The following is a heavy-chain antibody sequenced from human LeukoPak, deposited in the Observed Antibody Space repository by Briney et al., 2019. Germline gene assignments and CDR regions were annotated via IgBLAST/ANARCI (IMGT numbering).Heavy chain of an antibody. D-gene: IGHD6-13*01. CDR1: GGTFSSYA. V-gene: IGHV1-69*13. J-gene: IGHJ6*02. CDR2: IIPIFGTA. Sequence: SVKVSCKASGGTFSSYAISWVRQASGQGLEWMGGIIPIFGTANYAQKFQGRVTITADESTSTAYMELSSLRSEDTAVYYCARKHATAAGSPGVMDVWGQGTTVTVSS. CDR3: ARKHATAAGSPGVMDV.